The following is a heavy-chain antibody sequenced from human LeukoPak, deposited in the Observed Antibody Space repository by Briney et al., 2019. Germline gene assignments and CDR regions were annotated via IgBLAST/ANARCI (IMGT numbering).Heavy chain of an antibody. CDR2: IRYNGNNQ. D-gene: IGHD3-10*01. CDR1: GFTFNNYG. CDR3: AKDSAFYYIDV. Sequence: GGSLRLSCAASGFTFNNYGMHWVRQAPGKGMEWVAFIRYNGNNQYYADSVKGRFTISRDNSKNTLYLEMNSLKGDDTAVYYCAKDSAFYYIDVWGKGTTVIISS. J-gene: IGHJ6*03. V-gene: IGHV3-30*02.